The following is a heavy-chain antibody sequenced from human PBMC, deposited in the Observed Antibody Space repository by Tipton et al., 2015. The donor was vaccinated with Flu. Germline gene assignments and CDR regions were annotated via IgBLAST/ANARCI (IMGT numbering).Heavy chain of an antibody. CDR3: ARGWATEYFQH. J-gene: IGHJ1*01. CDR2: TYYSGST. CDR1: GGSISSYY. Sequence: TLSLTCTVSGGSISSYYWSWIRQPPGKGLEWIGYTYYSGSTNYNPSLKSRVTISVDTSKNQFSLKLSSVTAADTAVYYCARGWATEYFQHWGQGTLVTVSS. V-gene: IGHV4-59*01. D-gene: IGHD5-12*01.